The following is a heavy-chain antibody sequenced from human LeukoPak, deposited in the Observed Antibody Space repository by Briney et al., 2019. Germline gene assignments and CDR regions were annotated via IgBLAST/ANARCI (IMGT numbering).Heavy chain of an antibody. J-gene: IGHJ6*03. V-gene: IGHV1-69*05. Sequence: VASVKVSCKASGGTFSSYAISWVRQAPGQGLEWMGGIIPIFGTANYAQKFQGRVTITTDESTSTAYMELSSLRSEDTAVYYCASKVDFWSGYYKDYYYYMDVWGKGTTVTVSS. D-gene: IGHD3-3*01. CDR1: GGTFSSYA. CDR2: IIPIFGTA. CDR3: ASKVDFWSGYYKDYYYYMDV.